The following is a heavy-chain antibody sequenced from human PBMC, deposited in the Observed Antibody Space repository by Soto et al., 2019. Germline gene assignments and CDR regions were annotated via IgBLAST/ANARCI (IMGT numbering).Heavy chain of an antibody. CDR1: GGTFSSYA. CDR2: LIPILGTA. J-gene: IGHJ6*02. D-gene: IGHD1-1*01. CDR3: ARAYLWERRLGSRRYYYYYGMDV. V-gene: IGHV1-69*01. Sequence: QVQLVQSGAEVKKPGSSVKVSCKASGGTFSSYAISWVRQAPGHGREWLGGLIPILGTANYAQKFQGRVTITADESTSTAYMELSSLRSEDTAVYYCARAYLWERRLGSRRYYYYYGMDVCGQGTTVSVSS.